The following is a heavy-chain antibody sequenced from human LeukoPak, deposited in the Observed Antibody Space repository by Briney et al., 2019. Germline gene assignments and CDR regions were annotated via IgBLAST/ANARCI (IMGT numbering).Heavy chain of an antibody. CDR1: GGSINRATYY. V-gene: IGHV4-39*07. D-gene: IGHD2-8*02. Sequence: SETLSLTCTVSGGSINRATYYWGWIRQPPGKGLEWIGSLSSSGSTYYNPSLKGRVTSSLDTSKNQFSLKLSSVTAADTAVYYCARDYVVDSTLVAFFDYWGQGMLVTVSS. J-gene: IGHJ4*02. CDR2: LSSSGST. CDR3: ARDYVVDSTLVAFFDY.